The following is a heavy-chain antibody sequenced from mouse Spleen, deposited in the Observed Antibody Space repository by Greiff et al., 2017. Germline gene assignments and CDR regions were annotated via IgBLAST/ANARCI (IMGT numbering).Heavy chain of an antibody. J-gene: IGHJ4*01. CDR3: ARNYLGAMDY. Sequence: EVQVVESGPGLVKPSQSLSLTCSVTGYSITSGYYWNWIRQFPGNKLEWMGYISYDGSNNYNPSLKNRISITRDTSKNQFFLKLNSVTTEDTATYYCARNYLGAMDYWGQGTSVTVSS. CDR1: GYSITSGYY. V-gene: IGHV3-6*02. D-gene: IGHD5-5*01. CDR2: ISYDGSN.